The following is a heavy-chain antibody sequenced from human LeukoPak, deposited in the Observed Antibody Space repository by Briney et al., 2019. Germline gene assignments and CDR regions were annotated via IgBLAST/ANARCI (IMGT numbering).Heavy chain of an antibody. Sequence: ASVKVSCKASGYTFTSYGISWVRQAPGQGLEWLGWISAYNGNTNYAQKLQGRVTMTTDTSTSTAYMELRSLRSDDTAVYYCARDYYDSSGYYRPPGYWGQGTLVTVSS. D-gene: IGHD3-22*01. CDR1: GYTFTSYG. J-gene: IGHJ4*02. V-gene: IGHV1-18*01. CDR2: ISAYNGNT. CDR3: ARDYYDSSGYYRPPGY.